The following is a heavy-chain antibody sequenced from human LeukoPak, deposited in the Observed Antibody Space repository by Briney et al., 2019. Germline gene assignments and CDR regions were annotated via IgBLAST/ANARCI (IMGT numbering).Heavy chain of an antibody. J-gene: IGHJ4*02. Sequence: SETLSLTCTVSGGSISSYYWSWIRQPPGKGLEWIGYIYTSGSTNYNPSLKSRVTISVDMSKNQFSLKLGSVTAADTAVYYCARHGSIATGAFTHWGQGTLVTVSS. CDR1: GGSISSYY. V-gene: IGHV4-4*09. CDR3: ARHGSIATGAFTH. CDR2: IYTSGST. D-gene: IGHD6-13*01.